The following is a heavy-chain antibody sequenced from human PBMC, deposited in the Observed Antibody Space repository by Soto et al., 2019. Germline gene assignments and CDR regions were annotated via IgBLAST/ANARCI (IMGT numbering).Heavy chain of an antibody. CDR1: GYSFTSYW. CDR3: ARGRYFAWLGPSDY. V-gene: IGHV5-51*01. Sequence: GESLKISCKGSGYSFTSYWIGWVRQMPGKGLKWMGIIYPGDSDTRYSPSFQGQVTISSDKSISAAYLQWSSLKASDTAMYYCARGRYFAWLGPSDYWGQGTLVTVSS. CDR2: IYPGDSDT. J-gene: IGHJ4*02. D-gene: IGHD3-9*01.